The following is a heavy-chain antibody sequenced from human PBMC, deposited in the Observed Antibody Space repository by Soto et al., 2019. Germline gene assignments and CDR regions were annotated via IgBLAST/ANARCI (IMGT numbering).Heavy chain of an antibody. CDR3: TRRTPAVAFDY. J-gene: IGHJ4*02. CDR2: IYYSGST. V-gene: IGHV4-61*08. D-gene: IGHD6-19*01. CDR1: GGSLSSGAYY. Sequence: SETLSLTCTVSGGSLSSGAYYWSWIRQHPGKGLEWIGYIYYSGSTSYNPSLKSRVTISVETSKNQFSLKLSSVTAADTAVYYCTRRTPAVAFDYWGQGALVTVSS.